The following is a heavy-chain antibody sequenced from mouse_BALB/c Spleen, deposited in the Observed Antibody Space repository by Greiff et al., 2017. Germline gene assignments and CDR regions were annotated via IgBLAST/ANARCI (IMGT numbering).Heavy chain of an antibody. D-gene: IGHD2-10*01. Sequence: EVQLQQSGAELVKPGASVKLSCTASGFNIQDTYMHWVKQRPEQGLEWIGRIDPANGNTKYDPKFQGKATITAATSTNTAYLQLSSLTSEDTAVYYCARCPAYYGNYAWFAYWGQGTLVTVSA. CDR3: ARCPAYYGNYAWFAY. CDR1: GFNIQDTY. V-gene: IGHV14-3*02. CDR2: IDPANGNT. J-gene: IGHJ3*01.